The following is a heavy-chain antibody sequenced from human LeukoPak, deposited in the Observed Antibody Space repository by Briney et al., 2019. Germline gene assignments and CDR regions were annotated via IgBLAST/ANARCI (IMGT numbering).Heavy chain of an antibody. CDR1: GCTFSSYA. J-gene: IGHJ4*02. V-gene: IGHV1-69*04. Sequence: VASVKVSCKASGCTFSSYAISWVRQPPGQGLAWLGRIIPILGIANYAQKFQGRVTITADKSTSTAYMELSSLRSEDTAVYYCATAEDDIVVVVAATSPLGYWGQGTLVTVSS. D-gene: IGHD2-15*01. CDR2: IIPILGIA. CDR3: ATAEDDIVVVVAATSPLGY.